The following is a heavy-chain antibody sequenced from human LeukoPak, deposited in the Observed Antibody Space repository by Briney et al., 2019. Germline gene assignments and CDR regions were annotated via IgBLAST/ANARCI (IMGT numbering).Heavy chain of an antibody. CDR2: IYYSGST. CDR3: ARDNYDILTGYPLYYFDY. Sequence: PSETLSLTCTVSGVSISSGGYYWSWIRQLPGKGLEWIGYIYYSGSTYYNPSLKSRVTISVDTSKNQFSLKLSSVTAADTAVYYCARDNYDILTGYPLYYFDYWGQGTLVTVSS. J-gene: IGHJ4*02. CDR1: GVSISSGGYY. V-gene: IGHV4-31*03. D-gene: IGHD3-9*01.